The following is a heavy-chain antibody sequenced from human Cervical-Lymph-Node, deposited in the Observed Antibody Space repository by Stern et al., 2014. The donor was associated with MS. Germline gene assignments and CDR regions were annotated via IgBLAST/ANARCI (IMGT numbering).Heavy chain of an antibody. Sequence: EVQLLESGGGLVQPGGSLRLSCIASGFTFTNKWMSWVRQAPGAGLEWAANIKQDGSERCYVDSVRGRFTISTDSTKNSLYMQMNSLRAEDTAVYYCARDGVAGSFDFWGRGTLVTVSS. CDR2: IKQDGSER. CDR3: ARDGVAGSFDF. J-gene: IGHJ4*02. D-gene: IGHD6-19*01. CDR1: GFTFTNKW. V-gene: IGHV3-7*01.